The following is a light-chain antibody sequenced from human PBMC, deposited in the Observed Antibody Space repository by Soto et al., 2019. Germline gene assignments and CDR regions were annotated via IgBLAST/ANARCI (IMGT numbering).Light chain of an antibody. CDR2: DAS. J-gene: IGKJ5*01. Sequence: DIQMTQSPSSLSASVGNRVTITCRASQSISTYLNWYQKKPGKAPNLLXYDASRLQSGVPSRFSGSGGGTDFTLSISSVQPEDFEPYFCQQSYSNLITFGQGTRLEIK. CDR3: QQSYSNLIT. CDR1: QSISTY. V-gene: IGKV1-39*01.